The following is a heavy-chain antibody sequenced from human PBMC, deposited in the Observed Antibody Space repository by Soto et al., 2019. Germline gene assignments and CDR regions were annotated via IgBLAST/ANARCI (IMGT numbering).Heavy chain of an antibody. CDR3: ARVKLGYSYGSIIDF. CDR2: IFYSGST. Sequence: PSETLSLTCTVSGDSIRNYSWSWIRQPPGKGLEYIGYIFYSGSTTYNPSLKSRVAMSVDTSRNQFALKLRSVTAADTATYYCARVKLGYSYGSIIDFWGRGTVVTVAS. D-gene: IGHD5-18*01. J-gene: IGHJ4*01. CDR1: GDSIRNYS. V-gene: IGHV4-59*01.